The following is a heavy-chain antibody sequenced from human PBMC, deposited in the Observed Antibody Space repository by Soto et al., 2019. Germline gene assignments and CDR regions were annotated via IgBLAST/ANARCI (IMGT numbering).Heavy chain of an antibody. CDR2: ISSNSAYI. V-gene: IGHV3-21*01. D-gene: IGHD6-13*01. Sequence: GGSLRLSCAASGFTFRSFTVNCVRQAPGKGLEWVSTISSNSAYIYYTDALRGRFTISRDNAKNSLHLQMNSLRAEDTAVYYSTRDASRDSSARGWFDPWGPGTLVTVSS. CDR3: TRDASRDSSARGWFDP. J-gene: IGHJ5*02. CDR1: GFTFRSFT.